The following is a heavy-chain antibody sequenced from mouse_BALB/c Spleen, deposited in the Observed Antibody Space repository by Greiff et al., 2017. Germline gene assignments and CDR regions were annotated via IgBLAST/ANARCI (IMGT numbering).Heavy chain of an antibody. D-gene: IGHD1-1*01. CDR1: GYAFTNYL. J-gene: IGHJ2*01. CDR3: ARWGITTVVGVFDY. V-gene: IGHV1-54*01. CDR2: INPGSGGT. Sequence: QVQLKQSGAELVRPGTSVKVSCKASGYAFTNYLIEWVKQRPGQGLEWIGVINPGSGGTNYNEKFKGKATLTADKSSSTAYMQLSSLTSDDSAVYFCARWGITTVVGVFDYWGQGTTLTVSS.